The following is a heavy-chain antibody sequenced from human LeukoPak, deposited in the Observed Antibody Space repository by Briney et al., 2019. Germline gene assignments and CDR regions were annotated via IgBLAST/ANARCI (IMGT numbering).Heavy chain of an antibody. Sequence: KPSETLSLTCTVSGGSISSFFWSWIRQPPGKGLGWLGCIDYSGSTQYNPSLKSRVTMSVDTSKNQFSLKLTSVTAADTAVYYCAREIATSGGNSRALDYWGQGTLVTVSS. CDR3: AREIATSGGNSRALDY. V-gene: IGHV4-59*12. J-gene: IGHJ4*02. D-gene: IGHD4-23*01. CDR2: IDYSGST. CDR1: GGSISSFF.